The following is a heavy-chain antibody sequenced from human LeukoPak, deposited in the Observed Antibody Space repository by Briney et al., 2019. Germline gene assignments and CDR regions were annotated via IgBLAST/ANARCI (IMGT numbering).Heavy chain of an antibody. Sequence: GGSLRLSCAASGFTVSSNYMSWVRQAPGKGLEWVSVIYSGGSTYYADSVKGRFTISRDNSKNTLYLQMNSLRAEDTAVYYCARAPVISGPYGSGTYYLDVWGEGTTVTVSS. CDR1: GFTVSSNY. CDR2: IYSGGST. J-gene: IGHJ6*03. V-gene: IGHV3-66*01. D-gene: IGHD3-10*01. CDR3: ARAPVISGPYGSGTYYLDV.